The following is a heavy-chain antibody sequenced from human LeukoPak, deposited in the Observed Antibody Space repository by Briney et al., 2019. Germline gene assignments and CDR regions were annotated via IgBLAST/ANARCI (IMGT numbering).Heavy chain of an antibody. CDR3: ARDAYYYGSGAYYFDY. V-gene: IGHV1-18*01. J-gene: IGHJ4*02. D-gene: IGHD3-10*01. CDR1: GYTFTTYN. CDR2: ISGYNGNT. Sequence: ASVKVSCKASGYTFTTYNINWVRQAPGQGLEWMGWISGYNGNTNYAQKLQGRVTMTTDTSTSTAYLELRSLKSDDTAVYYCARDAYYYGSGAYYFDYWGQGTLVTVSS.